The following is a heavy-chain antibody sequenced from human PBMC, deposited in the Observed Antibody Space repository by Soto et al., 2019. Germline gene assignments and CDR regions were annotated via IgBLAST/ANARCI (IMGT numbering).Heavy chain of an antibody. D-gene: IGHD3-16*01. Sequence: SVKVSCKASGYTFSSFAISWVRQAPGQGLEWMGGILPIFGTANYAQKFQGRVTITADDSTSTAYMELSSLRSEDTAVYYCARDQGQFVYPDYYFTSVMDDWGQGTKVPVS. CDR2: ILPIFGTA. J-gene: IGHJ6*02. CDR3: ARDQGQFVYPDYYFTSVMDD. CDR1: GYTFSSFA. V-gene: IGHV1-69*13.